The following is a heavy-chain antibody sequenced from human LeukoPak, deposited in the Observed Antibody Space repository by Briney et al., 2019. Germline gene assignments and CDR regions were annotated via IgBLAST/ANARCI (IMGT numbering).Heavy chain of an antibody. CDR2: ISYDGSNK. Sequence: GGSLRLSCAASGFTFSSYGMHWVRQAPGKGLEWVAVISYDGSNKYYADSAKGRFTISRDNSKNTLYLQMNSLRAEDTAVYYCAKDLMADWPTLYYYYYGMDVWGQGTTVTVSS. D-gene: IGHD2-8*01. V-gene: IGHV3-30*18. J-gene: IGHJ6*02. CDR1: GFTFSSYG. CDR3: AKDLMADWPTLYYYYYGMDV.